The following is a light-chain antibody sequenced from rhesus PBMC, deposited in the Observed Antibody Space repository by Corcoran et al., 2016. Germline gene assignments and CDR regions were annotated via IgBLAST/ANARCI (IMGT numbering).Light chain of an antibody. Sequence: DIQMTQSPSSLSASVGDRVTITCSASQGIRDWLAWYQQKPGKAPKLLIYRASNLETGVPAGFSGSGSGTDFTLTISSLQPEDIATYYCQQHEISPFTFGPGTKLDIK. J-gene: IGKJ3*01. CDR3: QQHEISPFT. CDR1: QGIRDW. V-gene: IGKV1-69*01. CDR2: RAS.